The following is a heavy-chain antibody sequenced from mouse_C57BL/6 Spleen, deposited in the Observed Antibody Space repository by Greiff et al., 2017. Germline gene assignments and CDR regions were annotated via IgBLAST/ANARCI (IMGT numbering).Heavy chain of an antibody. V-gene: IGHV5-4*01. CDR1: GFTFSSYA. J-gene: IGHJ4*01. CDR3: AREGDYDYYALGC. CDR2: ISDGGSYT. Sequence: EVKLVESGGGLVKPGGSLKLSCAASGFTFSSYAMSWVRQNPGKRLEWIATISDGGSYTYYPENVKGRFTITRDNAKNNLYLQMSDLKAEDTAMYYCAREGDYDYYALGCWGQGASVTVS. D-gene: IGHD2-13*01.